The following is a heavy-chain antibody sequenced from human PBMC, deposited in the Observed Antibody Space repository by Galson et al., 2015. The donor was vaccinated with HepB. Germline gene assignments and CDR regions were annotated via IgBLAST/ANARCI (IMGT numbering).Heavy chain of an antibody. Sequence: SVKVSCKASGGTFSSYAISWVRQAPGQGLEWMGGIIPIFGIANFAQKFQGRVTITADKSTSTAYIELSSLRSEDTAVYYCAKQATITDAFDIWGQGTMVTVSS. V-gene: IGHV1-69*10. CDR3: AKQATITDAFDI. CDR2: IIPIFGIA. J-gene: IGHJ3*02. D-gene: IGHD5-24*01. CDR1: GGTFSSYA.